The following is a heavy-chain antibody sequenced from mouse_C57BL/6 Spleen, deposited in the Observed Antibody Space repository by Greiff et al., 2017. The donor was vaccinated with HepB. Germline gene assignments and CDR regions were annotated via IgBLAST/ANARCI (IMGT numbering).Heavy chain of an antibody. CDR1: GFTFSDYG. CDR3: ARRRLSAMDY. J-gene: IGHJ4*01. Sequence: DVQLVESGGGLVKPGGSLKLSCAASGFTFSDYGMHWVRQAPEKGLEWVAYISSGSSTIYYADTVKGRFTISRDNAKNTLFMQMTSRRSEDTAMYYCARRRLSAMDYWGQGTSVTVSS. CDR2: ISSGSSTI. D-gene: IGHD2-4*01. V-gene: IGHV5-17*01.